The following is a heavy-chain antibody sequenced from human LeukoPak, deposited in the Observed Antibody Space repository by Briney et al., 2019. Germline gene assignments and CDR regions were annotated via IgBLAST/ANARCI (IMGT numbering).Heavy chain of an antibody. CDR1: GFTFRTYA. CDR3: ARDPIAAEPDYFDY. D-gene: IGHD6-25*01. V-gene: IGHV3-30*04. J-gene: IGHJ4*02. Sequence: PGGSLRLSCAASGFTFRTYAMHWVRQAPGKGLEWVAVIFDERNKFVADSVKGRFTISRDNFKNTLYLQMNSLRDEDTAVYYCARDPIAAEPDYFDYWGQGTLVTVSS. CDR2: IFDERNK.